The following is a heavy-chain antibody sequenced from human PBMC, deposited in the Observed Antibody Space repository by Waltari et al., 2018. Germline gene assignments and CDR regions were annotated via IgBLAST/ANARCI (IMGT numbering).Heavy chain of an antibody. CDR3: ARSRRGYSYAYYFDY. Sequence: QVQLVQSGAEVKKPGSSVKVSCKASGGTFSSYAISWVRQAPGQGLEWMGGIIPIFGKANHAQKFQGRVTITTDESTSTAYMELSSLRSEDTAVYYCARSRRGYSYAYYFDYWGQGTLVTVSS. V-gene: IGHV1-69*05. CDR2: IIPIFGKA. D-gene: IGHD5-18*01. J-gene: IGHJ4*02. CDR1: GGTFSSYA.